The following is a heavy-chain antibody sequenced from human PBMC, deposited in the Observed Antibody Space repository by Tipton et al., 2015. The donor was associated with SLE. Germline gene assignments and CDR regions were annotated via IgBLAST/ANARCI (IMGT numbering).Heavy chain of an antibody. CDR3: ARSAIFGVIMGGYFDY. J-gene: IGHJ4*02. V-gene: IGHV4-61*09. CDR2: IYSRGGT. CDR1: GVSISSGSYY. Sequence: TLSLTCTVSGVSISSGSYYWTWIRQPAGKGLEWIGHIYSRGGTNYNPPLKSRVTLSVDTSKNRFSLKLSSVTAADTAVYYCARSAIFGVIMGGYFDYWGQGTLVTVFS. D-gene: IGHD3-3*01.